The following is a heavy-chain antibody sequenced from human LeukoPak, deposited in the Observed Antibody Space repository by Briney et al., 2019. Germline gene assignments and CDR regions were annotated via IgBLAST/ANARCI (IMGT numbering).Heavy chain of an antibody. Sequence: SVKVSCKASGGSFSSYVINWVRQAPGQGLEWMGGIIPIFGTPDYAQRFQGKVTITTDEPTSTAYMELSSLTSEDTAVYYCARAYDSIRYYFDSWGQGTLVTVSS. J-gene: IGHJ4*02. CDR1: GGSFSSYV. V-gene: IGHV1-69*05. CDR3: ARAYDSIRYYFDS. CDR2: IIPIFGTP. D-gene: IGHD3-22*01.